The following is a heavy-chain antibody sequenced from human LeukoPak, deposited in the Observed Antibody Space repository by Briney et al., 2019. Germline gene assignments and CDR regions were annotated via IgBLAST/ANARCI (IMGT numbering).Heavy chain of an antibody. CDR3: ASGAATRYYYYYMDV. V-gene: IGHV4-38-2*02. J-gene: IGHJ6*03. CDR1: GYSISSGYY. D-gene: IGHD1-26*01. Sequence: SETLSLTCTVSGYSISSGYYWGWIRQPPGKGLEWIGSIYHSGSTYYNPSLKSRVTISVDTSKNQFSLRLSSVTAADTAVYYCASGAATRYYYYYMDVWGKGTTVTVSS. CDR2: IYHSGST.